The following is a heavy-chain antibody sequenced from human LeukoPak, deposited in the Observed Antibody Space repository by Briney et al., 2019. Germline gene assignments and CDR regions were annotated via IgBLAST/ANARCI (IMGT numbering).Heavy chain of an antibody. J-gene: IGHJ4*02. CDR2: ISGRSVST. V-gene: IGHV3-23*01. Sequence: GGSLRLSCAASGFTFSSYAMTWVRQAPGKGLEWVLGISGRSVSTFYADSVKGRFTISRDNSKNPLLLQMNSLRAEDTAVYYCAKSPSIAAAGSLFDYGGQGTLVTVHS. D-gene: IGHD6-13*01. CDR3: AKSPSIAAAGSLFDY. CDR1: GFTFSSYA.